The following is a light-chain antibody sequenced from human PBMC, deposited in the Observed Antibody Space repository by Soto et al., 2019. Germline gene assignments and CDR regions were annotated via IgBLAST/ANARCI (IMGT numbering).Light chain of an antibody. CDR2: GAS. CDR3: QQYSSSPWT. J-gene: IGKJ1*01. V-gene: IGKV3-20*01. CDR1: QSVSSSY. Sequence: IVVTQSPGTLSLSPGERATLSCRATQSVSSSYLAWYQQKPGQAPRLLIYGASTRATGIPERFSGSGSGTEFTLTISSLEPEDFAVYYCQQYSSSPWTFGQGTKVDIK.